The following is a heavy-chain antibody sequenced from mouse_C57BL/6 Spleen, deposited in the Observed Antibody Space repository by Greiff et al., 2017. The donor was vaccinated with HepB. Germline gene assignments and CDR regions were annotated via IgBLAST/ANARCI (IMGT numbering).Heavy chain of an antibody. CDR1: GFNIKDDY. Sequence: EVQLQQSGAELVRPGASVKLSCTASGFNIKDDYMHWVKQRPEQGLEWIGWIDPENGDTEYASKFQGKATITADPSSNTAYLQLSSLTSEDTAVYYCTTSTAQATWVAYWGQGTLVTVSA. CDR2: IDPENGDT. J-gene: IGHJ3*01. CDR3: TTSTAQATWVAY. D-gene: IGHD3-2*02. V-gene: IGHV14-4*01.